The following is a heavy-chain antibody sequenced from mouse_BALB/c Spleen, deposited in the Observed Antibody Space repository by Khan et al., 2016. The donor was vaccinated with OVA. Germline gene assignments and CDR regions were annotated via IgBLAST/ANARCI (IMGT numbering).Heavy chain of an antibody. CDR3: VNHGSSSAWFTY. D-gene: IGHD1-1*01. V-gene: IGHV1-7*01. CDR1: GYTFTNYW. Sequence: QVQLKESGAELAKPGASVKMSCKASGYTFTNYWMHWVIQRPGQGLEWIGYINPSTDYTEYNQKFKDKATLTADKSSSTAYMQLSSLTSEDSAVYYCVNHGSSSAWFTYWGQGTLVTVSA. CDR2: INPSTDYT. J-gene: IGHJ3*01.